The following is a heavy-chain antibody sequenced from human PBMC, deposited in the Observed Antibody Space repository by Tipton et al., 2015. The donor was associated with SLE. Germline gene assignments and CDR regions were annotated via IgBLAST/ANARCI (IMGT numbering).Heavy chain of an antibody. CDR2: IYTSGST. J-gene: IGHJ3*02. V-gene: IGHV4-4*07. CDR1: GGSISTYY. Sequence: TLSLTCTVSGGSISTYYWSWIRQPAGKGLEWIGRIYTSGSTNYNPSLNSRLTMSVDASQNQFSLKLRSVTAADTAVYYCAREYSSSSGKSAFDIWGQGTMVTVSS. CDR3: AREYSSSSGKSAFDI. D-gene: IGHD6-6*01.